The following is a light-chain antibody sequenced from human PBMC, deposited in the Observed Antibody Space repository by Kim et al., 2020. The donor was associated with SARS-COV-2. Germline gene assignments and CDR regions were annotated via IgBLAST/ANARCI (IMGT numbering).Light chain of an antibody. CDR3: QQGKSFPLT. J-gene: IGKJ4*01. CDR2: GAS. CDR1: QGISRS. V-gene: IGKV1-12*01. Sequence: SASVGDRVTITCRASQGISRSLAWYQQKPGKTPNLLIYGASSLQSGVPSRFSGSGSGTDFTLTITSLQPEDFATYYCQQGKSFPLTIGGGTKLDI.